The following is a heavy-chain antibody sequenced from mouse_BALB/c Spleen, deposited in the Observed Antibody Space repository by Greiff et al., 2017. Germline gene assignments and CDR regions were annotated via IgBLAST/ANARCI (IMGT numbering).Heavy chain of an antibody. CDR2: INSDGGST. V-gene: IGHV5-2*01. Sequence: EVKVVESGGGLVQPVESLKLSCESNEYEFPSHDMSWVRKTPEKRLELVAAINSDGGSTYYPDTMERRFIISRDNTKKTLYLQMSSLRSEDTALYYCARHGDYDYDDAMDYWGQGTSVTVSS. CDR3: ARHGDYDYDDAMDY. J-gene: IGHJ4*01. D-gene: IGHD2-4*01. CDR1: EYEFPSHD.